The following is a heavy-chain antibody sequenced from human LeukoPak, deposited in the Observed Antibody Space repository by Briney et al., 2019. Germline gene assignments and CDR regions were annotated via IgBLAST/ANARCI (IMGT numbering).Heavy chain of an antibody. CDR3: ARAPYYYDSSGYSYYYYYMDV. J-gene: IGHJ6*03. V-gene: IGHV1-69*04. D-gene: IGHD3-22*01. CDR2: IIPILGIA. CDR1: GGTFSSYA. Sequence: SVKVSCKASGGTFSSYAISWVRQAPGQGLEWMGRIIPILGIANYAQKFQGRVTITADKSTSTAYMELSSLRSEDTAVYYCARAPYYYDSSGYSYYYYYMDVWGKGTTVTVSS.